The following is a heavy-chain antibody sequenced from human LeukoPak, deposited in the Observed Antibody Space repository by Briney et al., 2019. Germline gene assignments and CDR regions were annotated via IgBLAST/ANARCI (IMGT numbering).Heavy chain of an antibody. CDR3: ARQIYYDNSGRYYMDV. CDR1: GGSISSSSYY. J-gene: IGHJ6*03. Sequence: PSETLSLTCTVSGGSISSSSYYWGWIRQPPGKGLEWIGSIYYSGSTYYNPSLKSRVTISVDTSKNQFSLKVSAVTAADTAVYYCARQIYYDNSGRYYMDVWGKGTTVTVSS. D-gene: IGHD3-22*01. V-gene: IGHV4-39*01. CDR2: IYYSGST.